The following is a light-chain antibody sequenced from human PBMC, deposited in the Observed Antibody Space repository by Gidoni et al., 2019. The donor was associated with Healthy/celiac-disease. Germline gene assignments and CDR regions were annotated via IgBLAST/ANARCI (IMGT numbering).Light chain of an antibody. Sequence: DIVMTQSPDSLAVSLGERVTINCKSSQSVLYSSNNKNYLAWYQQKPGQPPKLLIYWASTRESGVPDRFSGSGPGTDFTLTISSLQAEDVAVYYCQQYYSTLYTFGQGTKLEIK. V-gene: IGKV4-1*01. CDR1: QSVLYSSNNKNY. CDR3: QQYYSTLYT. J-gene: IGKJ2*01. CDR2: WAS.